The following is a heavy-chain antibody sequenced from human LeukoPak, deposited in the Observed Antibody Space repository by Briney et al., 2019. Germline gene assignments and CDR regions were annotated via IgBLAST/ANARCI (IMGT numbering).Heavy chain of an antibody. CDR3: ARGRYYDFWSGHDY. D-gene: IGHD3-3*01. Sequence: GGSLRLSCAASGFTFSSYWMSWVGQAPGKGLEGVANINQDGSEKYYVDSVKGRFTISRDNAKNSLYLQMNSLRAEDTAVYYCARGRYYDFWSGHDYWGQGTLVTVSS. J-gene: IGHJ4*02. V-gene: IGHV3-7*01. CDR1: GFTFSSYW. CDR2: INQDGSEK.